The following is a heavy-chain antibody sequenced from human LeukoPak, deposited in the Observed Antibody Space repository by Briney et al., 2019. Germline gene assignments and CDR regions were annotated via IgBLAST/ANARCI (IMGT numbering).Heavy chain of an antibody. CDR2: IYYSGST. V-gene: IGHV4-39*07. J-gene: IGHJ4*02. CDR3: AREGDYYDSSSRVVDY. Sequence: PSETLSLTCTVSGGSISSSSYYWGWIRQPPGKGLEWIGSIYYSGSTYYNPSLKSRVTISVDTSKNQFSLSLSSVTAADTAMYYCAREGDYYDSSSRVVDYWGQGTLVTVSS. CDR1: GGSISSSSYY. D-gene: IGHD3-22*01.